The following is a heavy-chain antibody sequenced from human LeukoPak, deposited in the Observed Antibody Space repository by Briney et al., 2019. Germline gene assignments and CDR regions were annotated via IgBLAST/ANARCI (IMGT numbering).Heavy chain of an antibody. CDR1: GGSFSGYY. V-gene: IGHV4-34*01. J-gene: IGHJ5*02. D-gene: IGHD1-1*01. CDR2: INHSGST. Sequence: SETLSLTCAVYGGSFSGYYWSWIRQPPGKGLEWIGEINHSGSTNYNPSLKSRVTISVDTSKNQFSLKLSSVTAADTAVYYCARGGGTYINWFDPWGQGTLVTVSS. CDR3: ARGGGTYINWFDP.